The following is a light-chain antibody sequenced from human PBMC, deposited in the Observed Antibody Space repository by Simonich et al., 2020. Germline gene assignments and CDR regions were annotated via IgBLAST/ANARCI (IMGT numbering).Light chain of an antibody. Sequence: SALTQPASVSGSPGQSITISCTGTRSDVVSYNLVSWYHQYPGKAPKLMIYEGRKRPSGVSKRVSSSKPGNTASLTISGLQAEDEADYYCCSYAGSSSYVVFGGGTKLTVL. V-gene: IGLV2-23*01. CDR1: RSDVVSYNL. CDR3: CSYAGSSSYVV. CDR2: EGR. J-gene: IGLJ2*01.